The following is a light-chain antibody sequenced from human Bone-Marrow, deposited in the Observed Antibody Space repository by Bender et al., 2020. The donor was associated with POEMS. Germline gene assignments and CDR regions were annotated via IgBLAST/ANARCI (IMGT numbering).Light chain of an antibody. CDR3: CSYADGSNLV. J-gene: IGLJ2*01. CDR2: DVS. V-gene: IGLV2-23*02. CDR1: SSDVGGYGL. Sequence: QSALTQPASVPGSLGQSITISCTGTSSDVGGYGLVSWYQHHPGKSPKLILFDVSRRPSGVSDRFSGSKSGNTASLTIAGLQADDEAVYYCCSYADGSNLVFGGGTKVTVL.